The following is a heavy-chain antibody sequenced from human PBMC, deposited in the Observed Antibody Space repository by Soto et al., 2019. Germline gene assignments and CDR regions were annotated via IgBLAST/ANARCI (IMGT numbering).Heavy chain of an antibody. CDR3: ARVSSGYYYYGMDV. D-gene: IGHD3-22*01. CDR1: GGSISSGDYY. V-gene: IGHV4-30-4*01. Sequence: QVQLQESGPGLVKPSQTLSLTCTVSGGSISSGDYYWSWIRQPPGKGLEWIGYIYYSGSTYYNPSLRSRVTIAVDTAKSQFSLKLSYVTDADTAVYYWARVSSGYYYYGMDVWGQGTTVTVSS. CDR2: IYYSGST. J-gene: IGHJ6*02.